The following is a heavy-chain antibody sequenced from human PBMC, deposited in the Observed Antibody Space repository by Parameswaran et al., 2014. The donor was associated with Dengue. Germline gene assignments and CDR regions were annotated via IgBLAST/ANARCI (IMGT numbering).Heavy chain of an antibody. CDR2: IYYSGST. Sequence: ASETLSLTCTVSGGSISSSSYYWGWIRQPPGKGLEWIGNIYYSGSTYYSPSLNSRVTISIDTSKNQFSLRLNSVTAADTAVYFCAEVLSPLGTSPSGNYYYMDVWGKGDHGHRLL. J-gene: IGHJ6*03. CDR3: AEVLSPLGTSPSGNYYYMDV. CDR1: GGSISSSSYY. D-gene: IGHD6-25*01. V-gene: IGHV4-39*01.